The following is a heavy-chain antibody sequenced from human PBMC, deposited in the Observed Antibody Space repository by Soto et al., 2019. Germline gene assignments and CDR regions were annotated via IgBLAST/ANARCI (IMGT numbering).Heavy chain of an antibody. CDR2: ISYSGSP. D-gene: IGHD1-7*01. Sequence: QVQLQESAPGLVKPSQTLSLTCTVSGGSLSSGNYYWSWIRQPPGQGLEWIGFISYSGSPSSNASLKSRGTISVDMSKNQFSLNLNSVTAADTAVYYCATMGTPATGLYYFDYWGQGTLVTVAS. CDR1: GGSLSSGNYY. V-gene: IGHV4-30-4*01. CDR3: ATMGTPATGLYYFDY. J-gene: IGHJ4*02.